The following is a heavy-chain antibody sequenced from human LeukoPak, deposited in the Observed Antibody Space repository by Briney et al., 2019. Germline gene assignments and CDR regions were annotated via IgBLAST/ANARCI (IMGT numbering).Heavy chain of an antibody. J-gene: IGHJ4*02. D-gene: IGHD3-10*01. CDR1: GFTFDDYG. CDR3: ARVKYGSGSFDY. V-gene: IGHV3-20*01. Sequence: PGGSLRLSCAASGFTFDDYGMSWDRQATGKGLEWVSGINWNGGSRVYADSVKGRFTISRDNAKNSLYLQMNSLRAEDTALYHCARVKYGSGSFDYWGQGTLVTVSS. CDR2: INWNGGSR.